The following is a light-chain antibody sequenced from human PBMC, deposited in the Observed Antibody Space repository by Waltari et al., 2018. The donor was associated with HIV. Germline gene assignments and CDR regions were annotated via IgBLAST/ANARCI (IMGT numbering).Light chain of an antibody. V-gene: IGLV2-14*01. J-gene: IGLJ2*01. Sequence: SALPLTPSASGSPGQSLTLSRPGTRRDVGGFNSVSWYQQHPGKAPKLMIFEVSNRPSGVSNRFSGSKSGNTASLTISGLQAEDEADYYCSSYTSSSTVVFGGGTKLTVL. CDR1: RRDVGGFNS. CDR3: SSYTSSSTVV. CDR2: EVS.